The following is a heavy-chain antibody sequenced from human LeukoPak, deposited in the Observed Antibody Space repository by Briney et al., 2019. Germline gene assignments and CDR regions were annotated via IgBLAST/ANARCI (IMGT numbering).Heavy chain of an antibody. CDR2: IRADTFTI. V-gene: IGHV3-48*02. J-gene: IGHJ3*02. D-gene: IGHD3-10*02. Sequence: PGRSLRLSCAASGFTFSEYPMNWVRQTPGKGLEWVAHIRADTFTISYADSVKGRFTISRDNAKDSLYLQMNSLRDEDTAVYYCVRDHVFAFDIWGQGTMVSVSS. CDR3: VRDHVFAFDI. CDR1: GFTFSEYP.